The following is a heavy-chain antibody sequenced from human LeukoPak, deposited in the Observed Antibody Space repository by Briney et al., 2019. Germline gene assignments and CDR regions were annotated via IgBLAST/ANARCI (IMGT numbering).Heavy chain of an antibody. CDR1: GFTFSSYW. CDR3: ARARIDY. Sequence: GSLRLSCVGSGFTFSSYWKTLVRQAPGKGLEWVANIKDDGSEKYSVDSVKGRFTISRDNAKNLLYLQMSSLRAEDTAVYYCARARIDYWGQGTLVTVSS. J-gene: IGHJ4*02. D-gene: IGHD1-14*01. V-gene: IGHV3-7*04. CDR2: IKDDGSEK.